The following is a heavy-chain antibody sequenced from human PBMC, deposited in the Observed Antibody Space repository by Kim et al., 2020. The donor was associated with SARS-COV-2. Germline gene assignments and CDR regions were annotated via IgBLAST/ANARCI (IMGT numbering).Heavy chain of an antibody. J-gene: IGHJ4*02. CDR2: T. CDR3: ASDYGDYAVGY. V-gene: IGHV4-39*01. Sequence: TYYNPSLKSRVTISVDTSKNQFSLKLSSVTAADTAVYYCASDYGDYAVGYWGQGTLVTVSS. D-gene: IGHD4-17*01.